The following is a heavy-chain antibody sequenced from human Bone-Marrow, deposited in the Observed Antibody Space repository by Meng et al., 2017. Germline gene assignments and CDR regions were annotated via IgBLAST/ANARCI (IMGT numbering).Heavy chain of an antibody. J-gene: IGHJ4*02. D-gene: IGHD4-17*01. V-gene: IGHV4-31*03. CDR2: IYYSGTT. CDR1: GGSISSGGYY. CDR3: ARSSEDGDYVSLFDY. Sequence: QVQLQESGPGLVKPSQTLSLPCTVSGGSISSGGYYWSWIRQHPGKGLEWIGYIYYSGTTYYNPSLKSRVTISVDTSKNQFSLKLSSVTAADTAVYYCARSSEDGDYVSLFDYWGQGTLVTVSS.